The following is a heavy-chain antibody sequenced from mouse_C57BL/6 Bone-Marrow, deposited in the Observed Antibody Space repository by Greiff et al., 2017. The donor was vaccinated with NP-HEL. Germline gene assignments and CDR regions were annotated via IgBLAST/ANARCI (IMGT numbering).Heavy chain of an antibody. J-gene: IGHJ4*01. CDR2: IYPSDSET. CDR1: GYTFTSYW. CDR3: ARRGPFGTLYAMDY. D-gene: IGHD1-1*02. Sequence: VKLQQPGAELVRPGSSVKLSCKASGYTFTSYWMDWVKQRPGQGLEWIGNIYPSDSETHYNQKFKDKATLTVDKSSSTAYMQLSSLTSEDSAVYYCARRGPFGTLYAMDYWGQGTSVTVSS. V-gene: IGHV1-61*01.